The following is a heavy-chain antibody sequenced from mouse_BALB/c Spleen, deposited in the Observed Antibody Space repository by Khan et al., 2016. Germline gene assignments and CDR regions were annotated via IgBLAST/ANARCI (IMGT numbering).Heavy chain of an antibody. CDR3: ASMVTTDYLDY. CDR1: GDSITSGY. V-gene: IGHV3-8*02. CDR2: ISYSGST. Sequence: EVQLQESGPSLVKPSQTLSLTCTVTGDSITSGYWNWIRKFPGNNLEYMGDISYSGSTYYNPSLKSRISTTRDTSNNQYYLQLNSVTTEDTAAYYCASMVTTDYLDYWGQGTTLTVSS. J-gene: IGHJ2*01. D-gene: IGHD2-2*01.